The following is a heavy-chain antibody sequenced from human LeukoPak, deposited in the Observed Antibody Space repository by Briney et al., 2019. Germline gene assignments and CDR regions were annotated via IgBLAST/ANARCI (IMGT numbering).Heavy chain of an antibody. D-gene: IGHD3-3*01. CDR3: AKGEKDFWSGYSIPDFDY. J-gene: IGHJ4*02. CDR1: GFTFSSYG. Sequence: GGSLRLSCAASGFTFSSYGMHWVRQAPGKGLEWVAFIRYDGSNKYYADSVKGRFTISRDNSKNTLYLQMNSLRAEDTAVCYCAKGEKDFWSGYSIPDFDYWGQGTLVTVSS. V-gene: IGHV3-30*02. CDR2: IRYDGSNK.